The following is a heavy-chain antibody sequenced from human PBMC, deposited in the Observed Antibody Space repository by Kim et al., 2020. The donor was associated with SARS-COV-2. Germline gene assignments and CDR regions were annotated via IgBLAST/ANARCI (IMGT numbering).Heavy chain of an antibody. CDR3: ARDMNYYDSSGYAFDI. V-gene: IGHV3-11*01. CDR2: ISRSGSTI. D-gene: IGHD3-22*01. Sequence: GSLRLSCAASGFTFSDYYMSWIRQAPGKGLEWVSYISRSGSTIYYADSVKGRFTISRDNAKNSLYLQMNSLRAEDTAVYYCARDMNYYDSSGYAFDIWGQGTMVTVSS. J-gene: IGHJ3*02. CDR1: GFTFSDYY.